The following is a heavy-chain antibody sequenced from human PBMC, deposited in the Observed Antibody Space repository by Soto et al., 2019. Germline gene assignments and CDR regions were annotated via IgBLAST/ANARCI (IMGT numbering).Heavy chain of an antibody. Sequence: EVQLVESGGGLVKPGGSLRLSCAASGFTFSNAWMNWVRQARGKGLEWVGRIKSKTDGGTTDYAAPEKGRFTISRDDSKNTMYLQMNSLKTEHTAVYYCTSGVDVLLWFGHDLFDYWGHGSLITESS. CDR2: IKSKTDGGTT. J-gene: IGHJ4*01. CDR1: GFTFSNAW. CDR3: TSGVDVLLWFGHDLFDY. D-gene: IGHD3-10*01. V-gene: IGHV3-15*07.